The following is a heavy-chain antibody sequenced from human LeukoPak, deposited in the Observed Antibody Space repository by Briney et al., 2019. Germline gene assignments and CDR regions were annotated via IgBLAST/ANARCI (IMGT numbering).Heavy chain of an antibody. CDR2: IQQDGSAK. CDR3: ASTFPYCSSGTCAL. J-gene: IGHJ4*02. Sequence: GGSLGLSCAASGFTFSTSWMSWVRQAPGKGLEWVANIQQDGSAKYYVDSVKGRFSISRDNAKNSLFLQMRSLRAEDTAMYYCASTFPYCSSGTCALGGQGTLVTVSP. V-gene: IGHV3-7*01. CDR1: GFTFSTSW. D-gene: IGHD2-15*01.